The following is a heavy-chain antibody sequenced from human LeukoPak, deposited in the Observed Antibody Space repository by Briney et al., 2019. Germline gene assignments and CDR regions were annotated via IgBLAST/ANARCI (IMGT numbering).Heavy chain of an antibody. CDR1: GGSISSYY. D-gene: IGHD6-13*01. V-gene: IGHV4-59*01. CDR2: IYYSGST. J-gene: IGHJ5*02. CDR3: ARLGSPINWFDP. Sequence: SETLSLTCTVSGGSISSYYWSWIRQPPGKGLEWIEYIYYSGSTNYNPSLKSRATISVDTSKNQFSLKLSSVTAADTAVYYCARLGSPINWFDPWGQGTLVTVSS.